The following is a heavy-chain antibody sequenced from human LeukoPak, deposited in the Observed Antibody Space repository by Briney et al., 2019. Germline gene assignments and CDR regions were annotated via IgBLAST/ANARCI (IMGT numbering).Heavy chain of an antibody. Sequence: SETLSLTCTVSGGSISNYYWSWIRQPAGKGLEWIGRIYTSGSTNYNPSLKSRVTMSVDTSKNQFSLKLSSVTAADTAVYYCARVHSSYYYYGMDVWGQGTTVTVSS. V-gene: IGHV4-4*07. CDR2: IYTSGST. D-gene: IGHD6-13*01. CDR3: ARVHSSYYYYGMDV. CDR1: GGSISNYY. J-gene: IGHJ6*02.